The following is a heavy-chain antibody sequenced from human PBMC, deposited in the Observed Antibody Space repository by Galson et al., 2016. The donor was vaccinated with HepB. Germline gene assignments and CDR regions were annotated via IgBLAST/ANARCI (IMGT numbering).Heavy chain of an antibody. CDR2: INSRGDNT. CDR3: VKDRYDFWSADY. D-gene: IGHD3-3*01. Sequence: SLRLSCAASGFTFSDYAMHWVRRAPGKGPEYVSAINSRGDNTYYTDSVKERFTISRDNSKNTLYLQMSSLRAEDTAVYYCVKDRYDFWSADYWGQGTLVTVSS. V-gene: IGHV3-64D*06. J-gene: IGHJ4*02. CDR1: GFTFSDYA.